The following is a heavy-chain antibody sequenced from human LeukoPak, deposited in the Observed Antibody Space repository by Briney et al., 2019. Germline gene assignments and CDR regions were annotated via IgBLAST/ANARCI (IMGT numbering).Heavy chain of an antibody. J-gene: IGHJ6*02. V-gene: IGHV1-18*01. CDR2: ISAYNGDT. CDR1: GYTFTKYT. D-gene: IGHD4-17*01. Sequence: ASVKVSCMASGYTFTKYTISCVRQAPGQGLEWMGWISAYNGDTNYALKSQGRVTMTTGTSTSTAYMELRSLRSDDTAVYYCARAAAGGDYGGLYYGMDVWGQGTTVTVSS. CDR3: ARAAAGGDYGGLYYGMDV.